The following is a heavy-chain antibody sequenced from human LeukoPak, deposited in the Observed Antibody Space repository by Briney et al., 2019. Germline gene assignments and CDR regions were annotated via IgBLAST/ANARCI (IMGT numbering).Heavy chain of an antibody. D-gene: IGHD6-19*01. CDR3: ASYDERSGWYGSDY. Sequence: GGSLRLSCAASGFTFSNYAMHWVRQAPGKGLEWVVVISNDGNNKYYADSVKGRFTLSRDNSKSTLYLQMNSLRTEDTAVYYCASYDERSGWYGSDYWGQGTLVTVSP. CDR1: GFTFSNYA. V-gene: IGHV3-30-3*01. J-gene: IGHJ4*02. CDR2: ISNDGNNK.